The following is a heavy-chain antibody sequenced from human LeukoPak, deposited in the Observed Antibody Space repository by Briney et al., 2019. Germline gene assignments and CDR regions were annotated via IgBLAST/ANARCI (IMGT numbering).Heavy chain of an antibody. Sequence: SETLSLTCTVSGGSISSYYLSWIRQPPGKGLEWVGYIYYSGSTNYNPSLKSRVTISVDTSKNQFSLKLSSVTAADTAVYYCARGGSGYDYPGEYYYYYYMDVWGKGTTVTISS. CDR2: IYYSGST. D-gene: IGHD5-12*01. V-gene: IGHV4-59*01. CDR1: GGSISSYY. J-gene: IGHJ6*03. CDR3: ARGGSGYDYPGEYYYYYYMDV.